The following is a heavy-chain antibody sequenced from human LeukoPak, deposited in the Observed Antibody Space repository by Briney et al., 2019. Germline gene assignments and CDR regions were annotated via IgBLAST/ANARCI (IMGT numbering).Heavy chain of an antibody. V-gene: IGHV4-34*01. CDR1: GGSFSGYY. D-gene: IGHD6-19*01. J-gene: IGHJ5*02. Sequence: SETLSLTCAVYGGSFSGYYWSWIRQPPGKGLEWIGEINHSGSTNYNPSLKSRVTISVDTSKNQFSLKPSSVTAADTAVYYCARSGPRIAVAGMLGWFDPWGQGTLVTVSS. CDR3: ARSGPRIAVAGMLGWFDP. CDR2: INHSGST.